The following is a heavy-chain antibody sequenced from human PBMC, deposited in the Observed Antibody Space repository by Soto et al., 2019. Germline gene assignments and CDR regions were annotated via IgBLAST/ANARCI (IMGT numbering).Heavy chain of an antibody. J-gene: IGHJ2*01. CDR1: GFTFSSYE. V-gene: IGHV3-48*03. Sequence: GGSLRLSCAASGFTFSSYEMNWVRQAPGKGLEWVSYISSSGSTIYYADSVKGRFTISRDNAKNSLYLQMNSLRAEDTAVYYCARDGVTATVVTPGYFDLWGRGTLVTVSS. D-gene: IGHD2-21*02. CDR3: ARDGVTATVVTPGYFDL. CDR2: ISSSGSTI.